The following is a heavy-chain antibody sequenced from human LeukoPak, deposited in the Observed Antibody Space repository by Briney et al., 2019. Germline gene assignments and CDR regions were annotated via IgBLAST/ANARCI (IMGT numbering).Heavy chain of an antibody. V-gene: IGHV3-53*01. Sequence: PGGSLRLSCAASGFTFSSYAMSWVRQAPGKGLEWVSVIYTSGNTHYADSVEGRFTISRDNSKNTLYLQMNSLRVEDTAVYYCARGKYTAVFDYWGQGTLVIVSS. CDR2: IYTSGNT. CDR1: GFTFSSYA. J-gene: IGHJ4*02. CDR3: ARGKYTAVFDY. D-gene: IGHD5-18*01.